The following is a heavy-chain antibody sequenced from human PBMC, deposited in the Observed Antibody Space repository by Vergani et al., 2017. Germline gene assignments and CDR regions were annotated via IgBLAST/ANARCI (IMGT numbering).Heavy chain of an antibody. D-gene: IGHD2-21*02. CDR1: GFNFRSYH. CDR2: ISSSDSRT. CDR3: ARVGHLVAVTGEGPSLDL. V-gene: IGHV3-23*01. Sequence: EVQLLESGGGLVQPGGSLRLSCAASGFNFRSYHMSWVRQAPGKGLEWVSSISSSDSRTDYADSVRGRVTISRDNSKNTVYLQMDDLRAEDTAVYYCARVGHLVAVTGEGPSLDLWGRGTLVTVSS. J-gene: IGHJ2*01.